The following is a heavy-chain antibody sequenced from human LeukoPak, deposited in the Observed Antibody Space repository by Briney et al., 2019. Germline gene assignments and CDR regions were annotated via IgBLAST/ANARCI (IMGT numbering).Heavy chain of an antibody. CDR1: GGSFSPYY. V-gene: IGHV4-34*01. CDR2: INHSGST. CDR3: ARGGFYRGGDCYVDY. Sequence: SETLSLTCAVYGGSFSPYYWSWIRQPPGKGLEWIGEINHSGSTNYNPSLKSRVTISVDTSKNQFSLRLSSVTAADTAVYYCARGGFYRGGDCYVDYWGQGTLVTVSS. J-gene: IGHJ4*02. D-gene: IGHD2-21*02.